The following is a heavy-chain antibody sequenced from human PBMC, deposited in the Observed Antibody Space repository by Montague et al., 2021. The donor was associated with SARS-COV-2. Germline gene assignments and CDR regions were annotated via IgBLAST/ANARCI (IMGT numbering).Heavy chain of an antibody. J-gene: IGHJ4*02. CDR2: IKQDGSEK. V-gene: IGHV3-7*01. CDR1: GFTFSSYW. Sequence: SLRLSCAASGFTFSSYWMSWVRQAPGKGLEWVANIKQDGSEKYYVDSVKGRFTISRDNAKNSLYLQMSSLRAADTAVYYCARRGRRWLQLSPPYYFDYWGQGTLVTVSS. CDR3: ARRGRRWLQLSPPYYFDY. D-gene: IGHD5-24*01.